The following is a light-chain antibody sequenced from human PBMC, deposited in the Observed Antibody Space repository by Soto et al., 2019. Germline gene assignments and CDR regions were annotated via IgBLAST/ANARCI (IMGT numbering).Light chain of an antibody. CDR3: QYYVSSPLT. J-gene: IGKJ4*01. Sequence: EIVMTQSPATLSVSPGERATLSCRASQSVSSNLAWYQQKPGQAPRLLIYGASSRATGIPGRFSGSGSGTDFTLTISRLEPEDFAVYYCQYYVSSPLTFGGGTKVDI. CDR1: QSVSSN. CDR2: GAS. V-gene: IGKV3-20*01.